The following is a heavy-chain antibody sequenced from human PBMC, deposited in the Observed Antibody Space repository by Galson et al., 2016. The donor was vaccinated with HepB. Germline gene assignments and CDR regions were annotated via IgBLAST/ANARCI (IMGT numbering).Heavy chain of an antibody. CDR1: GGTFSTYA. CDR3: AREGRGYGSGRYYNPYNWFDP. V-gene: IGHV1-69*13. Sequence: SVKVSCKASGGTFSTYAISWVRQAPGQGLEWMGGIIPIFDTPNYAQKFQGRVTITADESTSTAYMELSSLRSEDTAVYYCAREGRGYGSGRYYNPYNWFDPWGQGTLITVSS. J-gene: IGHJ5*02. CDR2: IIPIFDTP. D-gene: IGHD3-10*01.